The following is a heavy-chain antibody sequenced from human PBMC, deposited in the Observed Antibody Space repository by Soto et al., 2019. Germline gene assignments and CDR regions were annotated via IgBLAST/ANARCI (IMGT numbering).Heavy chain of an antibody. Sequence: PSETLSLTCTVSGGSISSGDYYWSWIRQPPGKGLEWIGYIYYSGSTYYNPSLKSRVTISVDTSKNQFSLELSSLRSEDTAVYYCARDPGYSYGNTWGRGTLVTVSS. D-gene: IGHD5-18*01. J-gene: IGHJ5*02. V-gene: IGHV4-30-4*02. CDR1: GGSISSGDYY. CDR2: IYYSGST. CDR3: ARDPGYSYGNT.